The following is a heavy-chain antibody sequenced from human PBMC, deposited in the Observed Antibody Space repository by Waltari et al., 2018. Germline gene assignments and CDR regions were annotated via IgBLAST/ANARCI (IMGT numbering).Heavy chain of an antibody. Sequence: QVQLVQSGAELQKPAPSVTVTCPASGSTFPREGNRWVRQAPGQGREGMGWIRANNGNTNYEQKPQGRGTMTTDTATSTAYMELRSLRSDDTDVYYCARVSQTGTTFVLGDYWGQGTLVTVSS. CDR3: ARVSQTGTTFVLGDY. CDR1: GSTFPREG. D-gene: IGHD1-7*01. CDR2: IRANNGNT. J-gene: IGHJ4*02. V-gene: IGHV1-18*01.